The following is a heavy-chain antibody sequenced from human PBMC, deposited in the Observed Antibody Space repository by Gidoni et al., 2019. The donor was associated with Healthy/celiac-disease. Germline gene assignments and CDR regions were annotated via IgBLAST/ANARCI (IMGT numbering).Heavy chain of an antibody. D-gene: IGHD1-26*01. CDR3: ARDPSERIVGAHYYYYYMDV. CDR1: GFTFSSYA. V-gene: IGHV3-30*01. Sequence: QVQLVESGGGVVQPGRSLRLSCAASGFTFSSYAMHWVRQAPGKGLEWVAVISYDGSNKYYADSVKGRFTISRDNSKNTLYLQMNSLRAEDTAVYYCARDPSERIVGAHYYYYYMDVWGKGTTVTVSS. CDR2: ISYDGSNK. J-gene: IGHJ6*03.